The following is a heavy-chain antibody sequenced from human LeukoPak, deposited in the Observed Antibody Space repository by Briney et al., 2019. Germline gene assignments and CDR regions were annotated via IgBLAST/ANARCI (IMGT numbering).Heavy chain of an antibody. Sequence: ASVKVSCKASGYTFTSCGISWVRQAPGQGLEWMGWISAYNGNTNYAQKLQGRVTMTTDTSTSTAYMELRSLRSDDTAVYYCARSVRLVRPFDYWGQGTLVTVSS. CDR2: ISAYNGNT. J-gene: IGHJ4*02. V-gene: IGHV1-18*01. CDR1: GYTFTSCG. D-gene: IGHD6-19*01. CDR3: ARSVRLVRPFDY.